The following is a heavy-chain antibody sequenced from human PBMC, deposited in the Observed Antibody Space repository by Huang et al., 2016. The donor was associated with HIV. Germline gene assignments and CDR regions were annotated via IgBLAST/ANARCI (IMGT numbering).Heavy chain of an antibody. CDR3: AAGYDTYYDI. CDR2: FAPEHCET. Sequence: QVQLVQSGAEVKKPGASVMVSCKVSGYTLTDLSIHWVRQAPGKGLEWMGGFAPEHCETIYEQNSQGRVTMTEDTSTDTAYMELHSLRPEDTAVYYCAAGYDTYYDIWGQGTMVIASS. D-gene: IGHD2-21*01. CDR1: GYTLTDLS. V-gene: IGHV1-24*01. J-gene: IGHJ3*02.